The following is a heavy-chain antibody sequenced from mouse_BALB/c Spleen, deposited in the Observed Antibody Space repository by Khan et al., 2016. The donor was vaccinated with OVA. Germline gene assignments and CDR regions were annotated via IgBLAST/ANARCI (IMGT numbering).Heavy chain of an antibody. CDR1: GFSLTSYG. CDR3: ARLEDI. J-gene: IGHJ2*01. V-gene: IGHV2-9*02. Sequence: VKLLESGPGLVAPSQSLSITCTVSGFSLTSYGVHWVRQPPGKGLEWLGVIWAGGSTNYNSALMSRLSISKDNSKSQVFLKMKSLQTDDTAMDYCARLEDIWGQGTTLTVSS. D-gene: IGHD1-3*01. CDR2: IWAGGST.